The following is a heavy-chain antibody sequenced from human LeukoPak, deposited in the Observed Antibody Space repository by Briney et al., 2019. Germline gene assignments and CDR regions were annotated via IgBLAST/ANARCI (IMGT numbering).Heavy chain of an antibody. Sequence: GGSLRLSCAASGFTFSSYGMHWVRQAPGKGLEWVAFIRYDGSNKYYADSVKGRFTISRDNSKNTLYLQMNSLRAEDTAVYYCAKLGGQLLCLWWFDPWGQGTLVTVSS. V-gene: IGHV3-30*02. D-gene: IGHD2-2*01. J-gene: IGHJ5*02. CDR1: GFTFSSYG. CDR2: IRYDGSNK. CDR3: AKLGGQLLCLWWFDP.